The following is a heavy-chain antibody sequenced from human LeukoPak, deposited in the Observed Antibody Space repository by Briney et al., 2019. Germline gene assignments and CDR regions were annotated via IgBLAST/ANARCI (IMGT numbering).Heavy chain of an antibody. V-gene: IGHV3-30*18. CDR2: ISYDGSNK. D-gene: IGHD3-16*01. CDR1: GFTFSGYG. Sequence: GGSLRLSCAASGFTFSGYGMHWVRQAPGKGLEWVAVISYDGSNKYYADSVKGRFTISRDNSKSTLYLQMNSLRAEDTAVHYCAKELPAAFPGDPNWFDPWGQGTLVTVSS. J-gene: IGHJ5*02. CDR3: AKELPAAFPGDPNWFDP.